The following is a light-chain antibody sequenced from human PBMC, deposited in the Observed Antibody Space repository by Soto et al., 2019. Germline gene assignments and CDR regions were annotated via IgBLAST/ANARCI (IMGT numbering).Light chain of an antibody. CDR1: QSVSSN. J-gene: IGKJ1*01. V-gene: IGKV3-15*01. CDR3: QQYNTWPWT. CDR2: GAS. Sequence: EIGMTQSPATLSVSPGERATLSCRASQSVSSNLAWYQQKPGQAPRLLIYGASTRATGIPARFSGSGSGTEFTLTISSLQSEDFAVYYCQQYNTWPWTFGQGTKVDIK.